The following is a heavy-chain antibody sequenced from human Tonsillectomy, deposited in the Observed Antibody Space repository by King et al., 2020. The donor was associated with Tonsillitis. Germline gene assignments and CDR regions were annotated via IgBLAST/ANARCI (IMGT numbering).Heavy chain of an antibody. V-gene: IGHV4-34*01. D-gene: IGHD2-15*01. CDR2: SNHSGST. CDR3: AREYCSGGSCYDY. Sequence: VQLQQWGAGLLKPSETLSLTCAVYGGSFSGYYWSWIRQPPGKGLEWIGESNHSGSTNYNPSLKSRVTISVDTSKNQFSLKLSSVTAAYTAVYYCAREYCSGGSCYDYWGQGTLVTVSS. CDR1: GGSFSGYY. J-gene: IGHJ4*02.